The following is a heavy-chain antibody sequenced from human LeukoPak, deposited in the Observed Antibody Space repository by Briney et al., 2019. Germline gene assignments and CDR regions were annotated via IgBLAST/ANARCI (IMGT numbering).Heavy chain of an antibody. Sequence: PSETLSLTCTVSGGSISSYYWSWIRRPPGKGLEWIGYIYYSGSTNYNPSLKRRVTISVDTSKNQFSLKLSSVTAADTAVYYCASQRTYYDILTGYREINWFDPWGQGTLVTVSS. CDR1: GGSISSYY. D-gene: IGHD3-9*01. V-gene: IGHV4-59*01. J-gene: IGHJ5*02. CDR2: IYYSGST. CDR3: ASQRTYYDILTGYREINWFDP.